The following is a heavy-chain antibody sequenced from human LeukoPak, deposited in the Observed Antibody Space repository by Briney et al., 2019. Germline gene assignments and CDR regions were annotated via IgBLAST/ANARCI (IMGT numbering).Heavy chain of an antibody. D-gene: IGHD7-27*01. V-gene: IGHV4-39*07. CDR1: GGSISSSSYY. J-gene: IGHJ6*03. Sequence: SETLSLTCTVSGGSISSSSYYWGWLRQPPGTGLEWIGYIYHSGSTYYNPSLKSRVTISVDRSKNQFSLKLSSVAAADTAVYYCARDVTGDYMDVWGKGTTVTVSS. CDR2: IYHSGST. CDR3: ARDVTGDYMDV.